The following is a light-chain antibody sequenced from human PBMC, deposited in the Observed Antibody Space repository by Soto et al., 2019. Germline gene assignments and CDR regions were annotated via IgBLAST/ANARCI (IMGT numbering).Light chain of an antibody. CDR3: QQYNNWTPWT. J-gene: IGKJ1*01. Sequence: EIVMTQSPATLSVSPGERATLSCRASQSVSSNLAWYQQKPGQAPRLLIYGASTRATGIPARFSGSRSGTEFTPTISSLQSEDFAVYYCQQYNNWTPWTFGQGTKVEIK. CDR2: GAS. V-gene: IGKV3-15*01. CDR1: QSVSSN.